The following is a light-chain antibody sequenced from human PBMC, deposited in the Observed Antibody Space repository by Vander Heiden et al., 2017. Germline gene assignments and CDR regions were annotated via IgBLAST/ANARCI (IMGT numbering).Light chain of an antibody. CDR1: SSDVGGYNY. CDR3: SSYTSSSTLV. Sequence: QSALTQPASVSGSPGQSITISCTGTSSDVGGYNYVSWYQQHPGKAPKLMIYDVSNRHSGVSNRFSGSKSGNTASLTISGLQAEDEADYYCSSYTSSSTLVFGTGTKVTVL. CDR2: DVS. V-gene: IGLV2-14*01. J-gene: IGLJ1*01.